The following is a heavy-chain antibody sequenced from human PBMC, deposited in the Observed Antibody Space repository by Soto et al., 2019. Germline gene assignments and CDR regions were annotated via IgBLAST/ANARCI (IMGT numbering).Heavy chain of an antibody. CDR1: GFTFSSYA. CDR2: ISGSGDNI. J-gene: IGHJ4*02. CDR3: ARGPGIYSHFDY. D-gene: IGHD1-26*01. Sequence: EVPLLESGGGLVQPGGSLRLSCAASGFTFSSYAMSWVRQAPGKGLQWVSSISGSGDNIYYADSVKGRFTISRDNSKNTLYLQMNSLRAEDTALYYCARGPGIYSHFDYWGQGTLVTVSS. V-gene: IGHV3-23*01.